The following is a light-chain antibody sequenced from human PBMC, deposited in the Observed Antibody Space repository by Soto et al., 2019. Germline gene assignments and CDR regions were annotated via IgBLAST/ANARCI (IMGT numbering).Light chain of an antibody. CDR2: EGS. CDR3: CSYAGSRSYV. J-gene: IGLJ1*01. CDR1: SSDVGNYNL. Sequence: QSALTQPASVSGSPGQSITISCTGTSSDVGNYNLVSWYQQHPGKAPKLMIYEGSKRPSGVSNRFSGSKSGNTASLTISWLQAEDEADYYCCSYAGSRSYVFGTGTKVTVL. V-gene: IGLV2-23*01.